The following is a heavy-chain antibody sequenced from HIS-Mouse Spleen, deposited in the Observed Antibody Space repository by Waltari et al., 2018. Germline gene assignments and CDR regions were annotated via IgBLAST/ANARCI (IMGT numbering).Heavy chain of an antibody. CDR3: AYGDYFDY. D-gene: IGHD4-17*01. CDR2: IYYSGST. Sequence: QLQLQESGPGLVKPSETLSLTCTVSGGSISSSSYYWGWIRHPPGKGLGWIGSIYYSGSTYYNPSLNSRVTISVDTSKNQFSLKLSSVTAADTAVYYCAYGDYFDYWGQGTLVTVSS. CDR1: GGSISSSSYY. J-gene: IGHJ4*02. V-gene: IGHV4-39*01.